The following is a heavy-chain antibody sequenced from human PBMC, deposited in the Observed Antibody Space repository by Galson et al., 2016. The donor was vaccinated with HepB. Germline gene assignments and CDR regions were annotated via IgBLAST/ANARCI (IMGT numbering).Heavy chain of an antibody. J-gene: IGHJ3*01. CDR1: GFTFSSYG. D-gene: IGHD2-2*01. CDR3: ARDGLYCGSTSCYLDV. Sequence: SLRLSCAASGFTFSSYGMHWVRQAPGKELEWVAVIWYDGSNKYYADSVKSRFTISRDNSKNTLYLQMNSLRTEDTAVYYCARDGLYCGSTSCYLDVWGQGTRVTVSS. CDR2: IWYDGSNK. V-gene: IGHV3-33*01.